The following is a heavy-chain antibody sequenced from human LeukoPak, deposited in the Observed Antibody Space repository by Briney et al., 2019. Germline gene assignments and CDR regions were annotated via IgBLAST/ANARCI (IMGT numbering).Heavy chain of an antibody. CDR3: ARGGGYYAIDY. CDR1: GFTFSTYA. V-gene: IGHV3-23*01. J-gene: IGHJ4*02. Sequence: GGSLRLSCAASGFTFSTYAMSWVRQAPGKGLEWVTTISGSGGRTYYADSVKGRFTISRDNSKNTLYLQMNNLRAEDTAVYYCARGGGYYAIDYWGQGTLVTVSS. D-gene: IGHD1-26*01. CDR2: ISGSGGRT.